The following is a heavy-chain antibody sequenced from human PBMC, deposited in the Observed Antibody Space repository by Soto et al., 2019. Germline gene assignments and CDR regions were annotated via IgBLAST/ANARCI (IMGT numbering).Heavy chain of an antibody. CDR2: ISYSGNT. V-gene: IGHV4-59*01. Sequence: PSETLCLTCTVSGGSIISGYWSWIRQPPGKGLEWIGYISYSGNTNYNPSLKSRVTMSVDTPKNQFSLRLSSVTTADTAVYYCAGLRGYAGSPIDYWGQGTLVTVSS. CDR1: GGSIISGY. J-gene: IGHJ4*02. D-gene: IGHD2-15*01. CDR3: AGLRGYAGSPIDY.